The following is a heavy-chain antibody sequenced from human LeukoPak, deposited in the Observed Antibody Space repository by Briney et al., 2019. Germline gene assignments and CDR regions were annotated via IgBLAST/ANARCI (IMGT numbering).Heavy chain of an antibody. V-gene: IGHV1-3*01. Sequence: VASVKVSCKASGYTFTSYAMHWVRQAPGQRLEWMGWINAGNGNTKYSQKFQGRVTFTRDTSASTAYMEVSSLRSGDTAVYYCGRDLRPALDIWGQGTMVTVSS. J-gene: IGHJ3*02. CDR3: GRDLRPALDI. CDR1: GYTFTSYA. D-gene: IGHD5/OR15-5a*01. CDR2: INAGNGNT.